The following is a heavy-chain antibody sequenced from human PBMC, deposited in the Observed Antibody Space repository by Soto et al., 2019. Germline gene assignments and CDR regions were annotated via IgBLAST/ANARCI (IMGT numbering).Heavy chain of an antibody. J-gene: IGHJ4*02. V-gene: IGHV4-39*01. CDR1: GGSISSSSYY. Sequence: PSETLSLTCTVSGGSISSSSYYWGWIRQPPGKGLEWIGSIYCSGSTYYNPSLKSRVTISVDTSKNQFSLKLSSVTAADTAVYYCARPSPIGSGYDENYFDYWGQGTLVTVSS. D-gene: IGHD5-12*01. CDR2: IYCSGST. CDR3: ARPSPIGSGYDENYFDY.